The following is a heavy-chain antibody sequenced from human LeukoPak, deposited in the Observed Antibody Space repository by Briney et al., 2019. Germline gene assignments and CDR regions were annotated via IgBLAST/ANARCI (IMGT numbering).Heavy chain of an antibody. D-gene: IGHD3-10*01. V-gene: IGHV4-39*07. J-gene: IGHJ4*02. CDR1: GGSISSSSYY. CDR2: IYYSGST. Sequence: SETLSLTCTVSGGSISSSSYYWGWIRQPPGKGLEWIGSIYYSGSTYYNPSLKSRVTISVDTSKNQFSLKLSSVTAADTAVYYCARGRGYYYGSGSSAPHFDYWGQGTLVTVSS. CDR3: ARGRGYYYGSGSSAPHFDY.